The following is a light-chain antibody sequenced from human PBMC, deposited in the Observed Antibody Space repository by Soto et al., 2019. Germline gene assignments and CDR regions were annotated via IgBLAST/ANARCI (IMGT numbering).Light chain of an antibody. CDR2: GAS. J-gene: IGKJ1*01. CDR3: QEYGGSSWT. CDR1: QSIRSNY. V-gene: IGKV3-20*01. Sequence: EIVLTQSPGTLSLSPGARATLSCRASQSIRSNYLAWYQQRPGQAPRLLIYGASSRATGIPDNFSGSGSGTDFTLTISRLEPEDFAVYYCQEYGGSSWTFGQGTKVEIK.